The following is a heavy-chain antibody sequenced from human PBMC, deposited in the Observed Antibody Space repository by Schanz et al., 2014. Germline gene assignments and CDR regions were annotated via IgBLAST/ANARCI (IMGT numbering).Heavy chain of an antibody. CDR3: ARVSRGGVFDF. V-gene: IGHV4-4*07. CDR2: IFTGGSS. J-gene: IGHJ4*02. Sequence: QVQLRESGPRLVKPSETLSLNCTVSGDSMKSHYWTWIRQPAGQGLEWVGRIFTGGSSAYNRSFKSRITMSIDTSKKYLSLNLNSVPAADTAFYFCARVSRGGVFDFWGPGILVTVSS. D-gene: IGHD3-3*01. CDR1: GDSMKSHY.